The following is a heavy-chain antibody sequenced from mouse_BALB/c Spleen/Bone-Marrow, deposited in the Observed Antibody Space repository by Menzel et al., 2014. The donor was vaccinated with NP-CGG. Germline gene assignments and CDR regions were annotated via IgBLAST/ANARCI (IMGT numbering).Heavy chain of an antibody. CDR1: GFTFTEYY. Sequence: VQLKESGGGLVQPGGSLRLSCATSGFTFTEYYMSWVRQPPGKALEWLGFIRNKANGYTTKYSASVKGRFTISRDNSQGIRYLKMNTLRAEDSASYYWARDSVYGSRYWYFDVWGAGTTVTVSS. V-gene: IGHV7-3*02. CDR2: IRNKANGYTT. CDR3: ARDSVYGSRYWYFDV. D-gene: IGHD1-1*01. J-gene: IGHJ1*01.